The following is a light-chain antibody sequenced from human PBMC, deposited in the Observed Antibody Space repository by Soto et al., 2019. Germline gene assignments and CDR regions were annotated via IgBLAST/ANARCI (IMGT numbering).Light chain of an antibody. CDR3: AAWEDSLNGPM. Sequence: QSVLTQPPSASGTPGQRVSISCSGSSSNIGSNTVSWYQQLPGTAPQLLIYTNDQRPSGVPDRFAGSKSGTSASLAISGLRSEEEADDYCAAWEDSLNGPMFGGGTKLTVL. CDR2: TND. V-gene: IGLV1-44*01. CDR1: SSNIGSNT. J-gene: IGLJ3*02.